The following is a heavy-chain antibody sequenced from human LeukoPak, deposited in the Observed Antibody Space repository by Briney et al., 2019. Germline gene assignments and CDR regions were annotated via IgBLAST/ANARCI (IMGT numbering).Heavy chain of an antibody. V-gene: IGHV1-2*02. Sequence: ASVKVSCKASGYTFTGYYMHWVRQAPGQGLEWMGWINPNSGGTNYAQKFQGRVTMTRDTSISTAYMELSRLRSDDTAVYYCARVNRWGDYVVSAFDIWGQGTMVTVSS. CDR3: ARVNRWGDYVVSAFDI. D-gene: IGHD4-17*01. CDR2: INPNSGGT. CDR1: GYTFTGYY. J-gene: IGHJ3*02.